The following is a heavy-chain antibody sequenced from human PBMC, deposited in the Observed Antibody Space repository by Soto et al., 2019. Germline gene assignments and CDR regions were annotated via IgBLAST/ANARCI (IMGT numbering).Heavy chain of an antibody. CDR3: AKNDSLRVAFLPAALHNWFDP. CDR2: ISYDGSNK. V-gene: IGHV3-30*18. CDR1: GFTFSSYG. J-gene: IGHJ5*02. D-gene: IGHD2-2*01. Sequence: GGSMRLSCAASGFTFSSYGMHWVRQAPGKGLEWVAVISYDGSNKYYADSVKGRFTISRDNSKNTLYLQMNSLKAEDTAVYYSAKNDSLRVAFLPAALHNWFDPWGQGTLIIVSS.